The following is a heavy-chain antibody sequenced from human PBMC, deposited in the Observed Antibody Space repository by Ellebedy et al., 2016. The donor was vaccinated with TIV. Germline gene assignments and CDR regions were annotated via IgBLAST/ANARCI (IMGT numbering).Heavy chain of an antibody. CDR3: ARGIYGTFRYYYYGMDV. V-gene: IGHV4-39*07. D-gene: IGHD3-10*01. J-gene: IGHJ6*02. Sequence: SETLSLXCTVSGGSISSSSYYWGWIRQPPGKGLEWIGEINHSGSTNYNPSLKSRVTISVDTSKNQFSLKLSSVTAADTAVYYCARGIYGTFRYYYYGMDVWGQGTTVAVSS. CDR2: INHSGST. CDR1: GGSISSSSYY.